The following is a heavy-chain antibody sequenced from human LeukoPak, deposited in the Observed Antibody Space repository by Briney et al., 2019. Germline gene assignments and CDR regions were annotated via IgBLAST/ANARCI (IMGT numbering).Heavy chain of an antibody. Sequence: GGSLRLSCAASGFTFSSYSMNWVRQAPGKGLEWVSYISSSNSTIYYADSVKGRFTISRGNAKNSLYLQMNSLRAEDTAVYYCARDRGIAVADYFDYWGQGTLVTVSS. CDR2: ISSSNSTI. J-gene: IGHJ4*02. D-gene: IGHD6-19*01. CDR1: GFTFSSYS. V-gene: IGHV3-48*01. CDR3: ARDRGIAVADYFDY.